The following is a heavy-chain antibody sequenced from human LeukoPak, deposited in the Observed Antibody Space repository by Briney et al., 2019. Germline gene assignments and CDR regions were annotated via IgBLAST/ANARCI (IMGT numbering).Heavy chain of an antibody. CDR1: GFTFSSYS. CDR3: ARGVVVVAAATRGGWFDP. CDR2: ISSSSSYI. V-gene: IGHV3-21*01. Sequence: GGSLRLSCAASGFTFSSYSMNWVRQAPGKGLEWVSSISSSSSYIYYADSVKGRFTISRDNAKNSLYLQMNSLRAEDTAVYYCARGVVVVAAATRGGWFDPWGQGTLVTVSS. J-gene: IGHJ5*02. D-gene: IGHD2-15*01.